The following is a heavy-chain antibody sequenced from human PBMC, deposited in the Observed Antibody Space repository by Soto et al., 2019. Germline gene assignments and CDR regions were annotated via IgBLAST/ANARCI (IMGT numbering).Heavy chain of an antibody. J-gene: IGHJ5*02. D-gene: IGHD1-26*01. Sequence: TEVSLRISCAASGFTFTNYAMTWVRQAPGKGLEWISSISGSGFKKYYADSVKGRFTISRDNSKSTVYLELNNLSAEDTAVYHCAKNQGVELVPLATVDWFDPWGQGSVVTVSS. CDR1: GFTFTNYA. V-gene: IGHV3-23*01. CDR2: ISGSGFKK. CDR3: AKNQGVELVPLATVDWFDP.